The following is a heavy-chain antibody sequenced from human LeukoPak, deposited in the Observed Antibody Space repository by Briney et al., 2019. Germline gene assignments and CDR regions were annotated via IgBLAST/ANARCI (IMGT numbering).Heavy chain of an antibody. CDR1: GFAFSTCD. V-gene: IGHV3-13*04. J-gene: IGHJ3*02. Sequence: GGSLRLSCAASGFAFSTCDMHWVRQPTGKGLEWVSAIGSAGDTYYSGSVKGRFTISRENAKNSLYLEMNRLRAGDTAVYYCARGYVHAFDIWGQGTMVTVSS. CDR3: ARGYVHAFDI. CDR2: IGSAGDT. D-gene: IGHD5-12*01.